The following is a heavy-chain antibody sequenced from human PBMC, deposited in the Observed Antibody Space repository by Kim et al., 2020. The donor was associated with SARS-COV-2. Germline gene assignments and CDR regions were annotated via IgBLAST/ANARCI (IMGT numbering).Heavy chain of an antibody. Sequence: KLPGRVTMTTDTSTSTAYMELRSLRSDDTAVYYCARDLADYGDYPVSFDYWGQGTLVTVSS. J-gene: IGHJ4*02. CDR3: ARDLADYGDYPVSFDY. V-gene: IGHV1-18*01. D-gene: IGHD4-17*01.